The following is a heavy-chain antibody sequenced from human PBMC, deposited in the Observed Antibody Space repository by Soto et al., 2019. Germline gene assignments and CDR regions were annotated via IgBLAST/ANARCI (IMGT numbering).Heavy chain of an antibody. CDR2: LSGSGGST. CDR1: GFTFSSYA. D-gene: IGHD3-22*01. Sequence: VGSLRLSCAASGFTFSSYAMSWVRQAPGKGLEWVSTLSGSGGSTYYADSVKGRFTISRDNSKNTLYLQMNSLRAEDTAVYYCAKEGLYCSGGSCYQPGYYDSSGYYSHFDYWGQGTLVTVSS. V-gene: IGHV3-23*01. J-gene: IGHJ4*02. CDR3: AKEGLYCSGGSCYQPGYYDSSGYYSHFDY.